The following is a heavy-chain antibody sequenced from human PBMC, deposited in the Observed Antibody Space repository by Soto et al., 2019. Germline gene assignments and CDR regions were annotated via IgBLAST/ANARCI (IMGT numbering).Heavy chain of an antibody. Sequence: ASVKVSCKASGYNFINYGISWVRQAPGQGLEWMGWISVYKGNTNYAQKFQGRVTMTRDTSTSTVYMELSSLRSEDTAVYYCAREWDIVVVPAASYYYGMDVWGQGTTVTVSS. CDR1: GYNFINYG. CDR2: ISVYKGNT. J-gene: IGHJ6*02. V-gene: IGHV1-18*01. D-gene: IGHD2-2*01. CDR3: AREWDIVVVPAASYYYGMDV.